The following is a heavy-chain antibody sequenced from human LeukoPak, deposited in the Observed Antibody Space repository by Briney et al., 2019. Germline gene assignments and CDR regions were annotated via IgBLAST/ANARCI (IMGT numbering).Heavy chain of an antibody. CDR1: GYTFTCYY. J-gene: IGHJ5*02. CDR2: INPNSGGT. Sequence: GASVNVSCKSSGYTFTCYYMHWVRQPPAQGLEWEGRINPNSGGTNYAQKFQGRVTMTRDTSISTAYMELSSLRSEDTAVYYCARDPKNSNGRGWFDPWGQGTLVTVSS. D-gene: IGHD2/OR15-2a*01. V-gene: IGHV1-2*06. CDR3: ARDPKNSNGRGWFDP.